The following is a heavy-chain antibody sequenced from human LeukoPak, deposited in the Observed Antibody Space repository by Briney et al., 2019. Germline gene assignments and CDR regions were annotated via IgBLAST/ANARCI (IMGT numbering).Heavy chain of an antibody. CDR1: GGSFSGYY. D-gene: IGHD2-2*01. V-gene: IGHV4-34*01. CDR2: INHSGST. J-gene: IGHJ4*02. CDR3: ARYAREIRGYCSSTSCYGRFDY. Sequence: SETLSLTCAVFGGSFSGYYWNWIRQPPGKGLEWIGEINHSGSTNYNSSLKSRVTISVDTSKNQFSLKLTSVTAADTAVYYCARYAREIRGYCSSTSCYGRFDYWGQGTLVTVSS.